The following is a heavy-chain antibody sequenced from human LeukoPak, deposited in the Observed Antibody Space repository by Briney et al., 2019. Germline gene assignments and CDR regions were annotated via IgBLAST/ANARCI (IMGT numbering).Heavy chain of an antibody. CDR2: IYYSGGT. D-gene: IGHD6-13*01. CDR3: ARDRSRIYDFEY. Sequence: SETLSLTCTVSGGSISSSTYYWGWIRQPLGKGLEWIGSIYYSGGTYYNPSLKSRVTISVDTSKNQFSLKLSSVTAADTAVYYCARDRSRIYDFEYWGQGTLVTVSS. V-gene: IGHV4-39*07. CDR1: GGSISSSTYY. J-gene: IGHJ4*02.